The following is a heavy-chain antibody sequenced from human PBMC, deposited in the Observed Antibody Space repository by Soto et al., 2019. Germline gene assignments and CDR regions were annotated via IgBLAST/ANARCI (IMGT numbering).Heavy chain of an antibody. D-gene: IGHD6-6*01. CDR1: GYSFTSYW. Sequence: GESLKISCKGSGYSFTSYWISWVRQMPGKGLEWMGRIDPSDSYTNYSPSFQGHVTISADKSISTAYLQWSSLKASDTAMYYCARLHLAARGYYYGMDVWGQGTTVTVSS. CDR2: IDPSDSYT. V-gene: IGHV5-10-1*01. CDR3: ARLHLAARGYYYGMDV. J-gene: IGHJ6*02.